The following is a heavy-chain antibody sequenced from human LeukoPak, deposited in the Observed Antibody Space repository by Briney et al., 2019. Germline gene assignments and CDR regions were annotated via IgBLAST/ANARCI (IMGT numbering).Heavy chain of an antibody. J-gene: IGHJ4*02. Sequence: GGSLRLSCAASGFTFSTQTINWVRQAPGKGLEWVSSISSNSTYRYYADSVKGRFTISRDNAKNTLYLQMTSLRVEDTAVYYCGRGSGVADYWGQGALVTVSS. D-gene: IGHD7-27*01. CDR3: GRGSGVADY. CDR1: GFTFSTQT. CDR2: ISSNSTYR. V-gene: IGHV3-21*01.